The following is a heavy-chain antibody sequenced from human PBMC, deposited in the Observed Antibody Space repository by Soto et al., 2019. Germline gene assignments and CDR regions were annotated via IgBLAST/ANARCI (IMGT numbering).Heavy chain of an antibody. CDR1: GGSISSYY. CDR3: ARLHSGYDLDYYHYMAV. CDR2: IYYSGST. Sequence: KPSETLSLTCTVSGGSISSYYWSWIRQPPGKGLEWIGYIYYSGSTNYNPSLKSRVTISVDTSKNQFSLKLSSVTAADTAVYYCARLHSGYDLDYYHYMAVWGKGTTVTVSS. V-gene: IGHV4-59*08. D-gene: IGHD5-12*01. J-gene: IGHJ6*03.